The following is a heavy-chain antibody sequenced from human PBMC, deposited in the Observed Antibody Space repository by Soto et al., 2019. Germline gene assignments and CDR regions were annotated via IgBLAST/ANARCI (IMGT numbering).Heavy chain of an antibody. J-gene: IGHJ4*02. CDR2: IYYSGST. D-gene: IGHD2-2*01. CDR3: ARRHDLLGYCSSTSCSNFDY. Sequence: PSETLSLTCTVSGGSISSSSYYWGWIRQPPGKGLEWIGSIYYSGSTYYNPSLKSRVTISVDTSKNQFSLKLSSVTAADTAVYYCARRHDLLGYCSSTSCSNFDYWGQGTPVTVSS. CDR1: GGSISSSSYY. V-gene: IGHV4-39*01.